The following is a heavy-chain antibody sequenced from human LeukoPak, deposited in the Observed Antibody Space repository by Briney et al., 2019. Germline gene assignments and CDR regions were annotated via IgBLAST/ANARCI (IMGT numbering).Heavy chain of an antibody. CDR3: ARVRRVYSSGWYGSTGGYYGMDV. Sequence: KPSETLSLTCTVSGGSISSYYWSWIRQPAVKGLEWIGRIYTSGSTNYNPSLKSRVTMSVDTSKNQFSLKLSSVTAADTAVYYCARVRRVYSSGWYGSTGGYYGMDVWGQGTTVTVSS. J-gene: IGHJ6*02. V-gene: IGHV4-4*07. CDR2: IYTSGST. D-gene: IGHD6-19*01. CDR1: GGSISSYY.